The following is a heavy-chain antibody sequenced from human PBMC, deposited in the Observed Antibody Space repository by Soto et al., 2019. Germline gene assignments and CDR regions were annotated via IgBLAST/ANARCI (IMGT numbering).Heavy chain of an antibody. V-gene: IGHV3-30*18. CDR2: ISDDGSIF. D-gene: IGHD6-19*01. CDR1: GFTFRSYD. CDR3: AKPRGMYSSGWYGGFDY. Sequence: QVQLVESGGGVVQPGRSLRLSCAASGFTFRSYDMHWVRQAPRKGLESVAVISDDGSIFYYADSVKGRFTISRDNSKTTLYLQMNSLRPEDTALYYCAKPRGMYSSGWYGGFDYWGQGTLVTVSS. J-gene: IGHJ4*02.